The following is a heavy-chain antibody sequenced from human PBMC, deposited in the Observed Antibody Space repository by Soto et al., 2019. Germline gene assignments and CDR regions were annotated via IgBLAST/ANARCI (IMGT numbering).Heavy chain of an antibody. CDR2: ISGSGGST. D-gene: IGHD3-10*01. CDR1: GFTFSSYA. J-gene: IGHJ6*03. V-gene: IGHV3-23*01. CDR3: AKSPRKDYYGSSLRGAYYYMDV. Sequence: GSLRLSCAASGFTFSSYAMSWVRQAPGKGLEWVSAISGSGGSTYYADSVKGRFTISRDNSKNTLYLQMNSLRAEDTAVYYCAKSPRKDYYGSSLRGAYYYMDVWGKGTTVTVSS.